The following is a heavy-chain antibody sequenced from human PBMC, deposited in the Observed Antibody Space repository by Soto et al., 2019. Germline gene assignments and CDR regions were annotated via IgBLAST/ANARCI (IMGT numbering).Heavy chain of an antibody. V-gene: IGHV4-59*01. CDR2: IYYSGST. CDR3: AREGRYGSGSYSAVFDY. Sequence: SETLSLTCTVSGGSISSYYWSWIRQPPGKGLEWIGYIYYSGSTNYNPSLKSRVTISVDTSKNQFSLKLSSVTAADTAVYYCAREGRYGSGSYSAVFDYWGQGTLVTVSS. CDR1: GGSISSYY. J-gene: IGHJ4*02. D-gene: IGHD3-10*01.